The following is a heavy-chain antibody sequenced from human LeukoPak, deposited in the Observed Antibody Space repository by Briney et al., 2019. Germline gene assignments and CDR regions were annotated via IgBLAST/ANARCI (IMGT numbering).Heavy chain of an antibody. CDR3: ARAFGTTGY. J-gene: IGHJ4*02. Sequence: GGSLRLSCAASGFTFSSYAMRWVRQAPGKGLEWVAVISYDGSNKYYADSVKGRFTISRDNSKNTLYLQMNSLRAEDTAVYYCARAFGTTGYWGQGTLVTVSS. CDR2: ISYDGSNK. D-gene: IGHD1-1*01. CDR1: GFTFSSYA. V-gene: IGHV3-30-3*01.